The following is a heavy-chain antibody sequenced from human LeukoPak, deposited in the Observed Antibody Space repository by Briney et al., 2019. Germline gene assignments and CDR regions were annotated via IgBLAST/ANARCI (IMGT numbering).Heavy chain of an antibody. V-gene: IGHV4-59*01. Sequence: PSETLSLTCTVSGGSISSYYWQWIRQPPGNRLEWLGYVYYSGSTDYNPSLKSRVTISVDTSKNQFSLKLTSVTAADTAVYYCARGEPRIARPGAPPFDLWGRGTLVTVSS. J-gene: IGHJ2*01. CDR3: ARGEPRIARPGAPPFDL. CDR1: GGSISSYY. D-gene: IGHD6-13*01. CDR2: VYYSGST.